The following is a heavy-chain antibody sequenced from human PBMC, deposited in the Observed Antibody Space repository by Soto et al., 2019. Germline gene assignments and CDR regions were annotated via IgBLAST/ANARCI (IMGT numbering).Heavy chain of an antibody. CDR3: AKRDSGSGRSPPLINY. D-gene: IGHD3-10*01. CDR2: VGGGGDNI. Sequence: QLLESGGGLVQPGGSLRLSCAASGFTFSSYSMNWVRQAPGKGLQWVATVGGGGDNIFYADSVKGRFTISRDDSQNMVFLQMNSPRPEDTAVYFCAKRDSGSGRSPPLINYWGQGTLVTVSS. V-gene: IGHV3-23*01. CDR1: GFTFSSYS. J-gene: IGHJ4*02.